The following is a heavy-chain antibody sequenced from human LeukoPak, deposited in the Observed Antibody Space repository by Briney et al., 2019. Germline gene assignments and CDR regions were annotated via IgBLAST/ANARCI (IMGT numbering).Heavy chain of an antibody. CDR2: IIPIFGTA. CDR1: GGTFSSYA. D-gene: IGHD6-13*01. CDR3: ARGSSSWYREGWFDP. Sequence: SVKVSCKASGGTFSSYAISWVRQAPGQGLEWMGGIIPIFGTANYAQKFQGRVTITADKSTSTAYMELSSLRSEDTAVYYCARGSSSWYREGWFDPWGQGTLVTVSS. J-gene: IGHJ5*02. V-gene: IGHV1-69*06.